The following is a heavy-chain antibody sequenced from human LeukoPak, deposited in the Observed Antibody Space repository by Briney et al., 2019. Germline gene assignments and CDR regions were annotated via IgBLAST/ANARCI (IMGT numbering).Heavy chain of an antibody. V-gene: IGHV1-69*01. Sequence: SVKVSCKASGGTFSSYAIGWVRQALGQGLEWMGGIIPIFGTANYAQKFQGRVTITADESTSTAYMELSSLRSEDTAVYYCASQGIVGATRYFDYWGQGTLVTVSS. CDR3: ASQGIVGATRYFDY. CDR2: IIPIFGTA. CDR1: GGTFSSYA. D-gene: IGHD1-26*01. J-gene: IGHJ4*02.